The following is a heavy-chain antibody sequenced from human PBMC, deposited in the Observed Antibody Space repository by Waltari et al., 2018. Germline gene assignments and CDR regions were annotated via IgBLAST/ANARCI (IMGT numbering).Heavy chain of an antibody. J-gene: IGHJ4*02. CDR2: MYYRGTT. CDR1: NFYISNGYY. D-gene: IGHD3-22*01. V-gene: IGHV4-38-2*02. CDR3: ARDPWYYYDRGHFDY. Sequence: QVQLQESGPGLVKPSETLSLTCAVSNFYISNGYYWGWIRQPPGKGLEWIGSMYYRGTTYYNPSLKSRVTISVDTSKNQFSLKLSSVTAADTAVYYCARDPWYYYDRGHFDYWGQGTLVTVSS.